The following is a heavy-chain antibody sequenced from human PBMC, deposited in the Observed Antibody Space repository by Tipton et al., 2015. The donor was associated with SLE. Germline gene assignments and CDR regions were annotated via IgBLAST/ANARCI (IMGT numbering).Heavy chain of an antibody. J-gene: IGHJ6*03. CDR3: AREPVYYYYYMDV. CDR2: INHSGST. Sequence: TLSLTCAVYGGSFSGYYWSWIRQPPGKGLEWIGEINHSGSTKYNPSLKSRVTISVDTSKNQFSLKVSSVTAADTAAYYCAREPVYYYYYMDVWGKGTTVTVSS. V-gene: IGHV4-34*01. CDR1: GGSFSGYY.